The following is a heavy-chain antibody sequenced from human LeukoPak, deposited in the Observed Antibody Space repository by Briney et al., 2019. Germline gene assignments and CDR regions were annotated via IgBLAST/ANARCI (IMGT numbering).Heavy chain of an antibody. Sequence: ASVKVSCKASGYTFTGYYMHWVRQAPGQGLEWMGWINPNSGGTNYAQKFQGRVTMTRDTSISTAYMELSSLRSEDTAVYYCARDYYGSGSSDYWGQGTLVTVSS. CDR1: GYTFTGYY. CDR3: ARDYYGSGSSDY. V-gene: IGHV1-2*02. CDR2: INPNSGGT. J-gene: IGHJ4*02. D-gene: IGHD3-10*01.